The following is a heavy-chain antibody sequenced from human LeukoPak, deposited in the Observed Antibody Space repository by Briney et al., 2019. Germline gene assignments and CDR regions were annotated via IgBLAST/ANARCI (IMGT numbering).Heavy chain of an antibody. V-gene: IGHV1-2*02. CDR2: INPNSGGT. Sequence: GASVKVSCKASGYIFTGYYMHWVRQAPGQGLEWMGWINPNSGGTNYAQKFQGRVTMTRDTSITTAYMELSRLRSYDTAVYYCARGGYYGSGNDFRFDPWGQGTLVTVSS. D-gene: IGHD3-10*01. J-gene: IGHJ5*02. CDR3: ARGGYYGSGNDFRFDP. CDR1: GYIFTGYY.